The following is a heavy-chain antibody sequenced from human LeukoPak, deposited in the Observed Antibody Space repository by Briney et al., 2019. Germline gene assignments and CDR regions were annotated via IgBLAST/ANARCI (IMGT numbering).Heavy chain of an antibody. CDR3: ARDKDYSESGLLGYYYYYMDV. CDR2: INPSGGIT. V-gene: IGHV1-46*04. CDR1: RYTFTRDY. Sequence: ASLKVSCKPSRYTFTRDYMRSGPHAPGQGGEWRGIINPSGGITSYAQKLQGKVTMTRDTSTSTVYMELSSLRSEDTAVYYCARDKDYSESGLLGYYYYYMDVWGKGTTVTVSS. J-gene: IGHJ6*03. D-gene: IGHD4-11*01.